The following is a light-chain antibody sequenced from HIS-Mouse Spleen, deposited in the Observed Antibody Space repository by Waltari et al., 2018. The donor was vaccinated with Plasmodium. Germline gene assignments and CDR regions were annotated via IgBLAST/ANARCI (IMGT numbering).Light chain of an antibody. CDR2: EDS. J-gene: IGLJ3*02. CDR1: ALPKKY. CDR3: YSTDSSGNHRV. Sequence: SYELTQPPSVSVSPGQTARIPCSGAALPKKYAYWYQQKSGQAPVLFIYEDSKRPSGIPESISGSSAGTMATLTISGGQVEDEADYYCYSTDSSGNHRVFGGGTKLTVL. V-gene: IGLV3-10*01.